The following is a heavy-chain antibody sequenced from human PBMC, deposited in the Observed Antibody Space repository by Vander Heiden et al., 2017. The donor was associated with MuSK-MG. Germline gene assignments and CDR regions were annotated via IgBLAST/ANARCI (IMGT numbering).Heavy chain of an antibody. CDR3: ATGYCSGGSCYSVPSYFDY. Sequence: EVQLLESGGGLVQPGGSLRLSCAASGFTFSSYAMSWVRQAPGKGLEWVSAISGSGGSTYYADSVKGRFTISRDNSKNTLYLQMNSLRAEDTAVYYCATGYCSGGSCYSVPSYFDYWGQGTLVTVSS. CDR2: ISGSGGST. CDR1: GFTFSSYA. V-gene: IGHV3-23*01. J-gene: IGHJ4*02. D-gene: IGHD2-15*01.